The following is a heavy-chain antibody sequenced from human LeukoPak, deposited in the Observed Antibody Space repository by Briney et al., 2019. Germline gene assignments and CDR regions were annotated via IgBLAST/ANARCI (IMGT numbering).Heavy chain of an antibody. CDR2: INTNTGNP. CDR1: GYTFTSYA. J-gene: IGHJ4*02. D-gene: IGHD6-6*01. V-gene: IGHV7-4-1*02. CDR3: ARGGLAARPVQPDY. Sequence: ASVKVSCKASGYTFTSYAMNWVRQAPGQGLEWMGWINTNTGNPTYAQGFTGRFVFSLDTSVSTAYLQISSLKAEDTAVYYCARGGLAARPVQPDYWGQGTLVTVSS.